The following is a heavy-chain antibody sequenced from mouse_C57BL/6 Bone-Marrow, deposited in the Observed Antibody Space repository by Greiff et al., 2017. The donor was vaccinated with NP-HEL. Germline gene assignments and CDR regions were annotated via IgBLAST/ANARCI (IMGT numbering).Heavy chain of an antibody. CDR3: TTSGYSNYEGFAY. V-gene: IGHV14-4*01. J-gene: IGHJ3*01. D-gene: IGHD2-5*01. CDR2: IDPENGDT. Sequence: EVQLQQSGAELVRPGASVKLSCTASGFNIKDDYMHWVKQRPEQGLEWIGWIDPENGDTEYASKFQGKATITADTSSNTAYLQLSSLTSEDTAVYYCTTSGYSNYEGFAYWGQGTLVTVSA. CDR1: GFNIKDDY.